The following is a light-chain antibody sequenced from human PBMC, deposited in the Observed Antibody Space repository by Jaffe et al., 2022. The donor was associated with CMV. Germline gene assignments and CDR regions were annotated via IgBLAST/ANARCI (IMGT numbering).Light chain of an antibody. J-gene: IGKJ1*01. V-gene: IGKV3-15*01. Sequence: EIVMTQSPATLSVSPGERVTLSCRASQYVSSSLAWYQQRPGQAPRLLIYGSSSRATDVPARFSGSGFGTEFTLTISSLQSEDFAIYYCQQYYTWRTFGQGTRVEFK. CDR1: QYVSSS. CDR2: GSS. CDR3: QQYYTWRT.